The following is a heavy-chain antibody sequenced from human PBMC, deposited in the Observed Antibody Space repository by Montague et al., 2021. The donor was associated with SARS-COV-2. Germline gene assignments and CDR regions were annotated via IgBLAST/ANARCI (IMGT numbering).Heavy chain of an antibody. CDR3: ARQEPIVVVGAAARGWFDP. V-gene: IGHV4-39*01. J-gene: IGHJ5*02. CDR2: IYYSGST. CDR1: GGSISSSSYY. Sequence: SETLSLTCTVSGGSISSSSYYWGWIRQPPGKGLEWIGSIYYSGSTYYNPSLKSRVTISVDTSKNQFSLKLSSVTAADTAVYYCARQEPIVVVGAAARGWFDPWGQGTLVTVSS. D-gene: IGHD2-15*01.